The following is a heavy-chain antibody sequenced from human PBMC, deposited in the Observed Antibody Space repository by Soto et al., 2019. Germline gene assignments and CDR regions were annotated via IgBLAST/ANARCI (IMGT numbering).Heavy chain of an antibody. CDR1: GGSITSDTYY. CDR2: IYNSGNT. Sequence: PSETLSLTCTVSGGSITSDTYYWNWIRQPPGEGLEWIGYIYNSGNTYYNPSLKDRLTISVDTSKNQFSLKLSSVTAADTAVYYCARGQAEYFQHWGQGTLVTVSS. J-gene: IGHJ1*01. CDR3: ARGQAEYFQH. V-gene: IGHV4-30-4*01.